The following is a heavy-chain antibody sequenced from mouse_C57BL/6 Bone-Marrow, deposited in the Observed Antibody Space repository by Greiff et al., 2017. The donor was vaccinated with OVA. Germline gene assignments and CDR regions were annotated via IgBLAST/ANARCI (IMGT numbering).Heavy chain of an antibody. V-gene: IGHV1-19*01. CDR2: INPYNGGT. J-gene: IGHJ2*01. Sequence: EVQLQQSGPVLVKPGASVKMSCKASGYTFTDYYMNWVKQSHGKSLEWIGVINPYNGGTSYNQKFKGKATLTVDKSSSTAYMELNSLTSEDSAVYYCARGDYYGSSPHFDYWGQGTTLTVSS. CDR3: ARGDYYGSSPHFDY. CDR1: GYTFTDYY. D-gene: IGHD1-1*01.